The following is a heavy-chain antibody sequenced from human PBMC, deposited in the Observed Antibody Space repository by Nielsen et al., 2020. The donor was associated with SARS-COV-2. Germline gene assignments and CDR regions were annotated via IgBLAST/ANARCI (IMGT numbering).Heavy chain of an antibody. CDR2: IIPIYGTT. V-gene: IGHV1-69*13. D-gene: IGHD5-24*01. J-gene: IGHJ6*03. CDR3: ARDLEMATPYYFSYYMDV. CDR1: GGTFSSYA. Sequence: SVKVSCKASGGTFSSYAVSWVRQAPGQGLEWMGGIIPIYGTTNYAQKFQGRVTITADESTSTAYMELSSLRSEDTAVYYCARDLEMATPYYFSYYMDVWGQGTTVTVSS.